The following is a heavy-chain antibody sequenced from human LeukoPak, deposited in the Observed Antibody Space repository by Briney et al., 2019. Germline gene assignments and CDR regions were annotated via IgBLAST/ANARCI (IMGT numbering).Heavy chain of an antibody. D-gene: IGHD3-10*01. CDR1: GFTFSSYS. V-gene: IGHV3-21*01. CDR3: ARDLWFGELVPADASDI. CDR2: ISSSSSYI. Sequence: GGSLRLSCAASGFTFSSYSMNWVRQAPGKGLEWVSSISSSSSYIYYADSVKGRFTISRDNAKNSLYLQMNSLRAEDTAVYYCARDLWFGELVPADASDIWGQGTMVTVSS. J-gene: IGHJ3*02.